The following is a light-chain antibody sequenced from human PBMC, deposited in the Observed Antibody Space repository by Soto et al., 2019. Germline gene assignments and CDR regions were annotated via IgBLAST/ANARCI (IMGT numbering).Light chain of an antibody. CDR3: LLLLGSGNWV. CDR1: SGSVSTGSY. Sequence: QAVVTQEPSFSVSPGGTVTLTCGLSSGSVSTGSYPSWYQQTPGQAPRTLIYNTNTRSSGVPDRFSGSILGNKAALTITGATADDESDYNFLLLLGSGNWVFGGGTKVIVL. V-gene: IGLV8-61*01. J-gene: IGLJ3*02. CDR2: NTN.